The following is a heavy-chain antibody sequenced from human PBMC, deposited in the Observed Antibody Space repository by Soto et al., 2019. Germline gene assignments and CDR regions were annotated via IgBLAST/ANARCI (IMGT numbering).Heavy chain of an antibody. D-gene: IGHD3-10*01. CDR1: GFTFSSYA. J-gene: IGHJ4*02. Sequence: QVQLVESGGGVVQPGRSLRLSCAASGFTFSSYAMHWVRQAPGKGLVWVAVISYDGSNKYYADSVKGRFTISRDNSKNTLYLQMNSLRAEDTAVYYCARASFMGFDYWGQGTLVTVSS. CDR2: ISYDGSNK. CDR3: ARASFMGFDY. V-gene: IGHV3-30-3*01.